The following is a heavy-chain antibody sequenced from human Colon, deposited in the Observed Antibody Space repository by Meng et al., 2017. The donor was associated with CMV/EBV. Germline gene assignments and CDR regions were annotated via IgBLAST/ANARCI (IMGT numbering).Heavy chain of an antibody. CDR1: GSPLGSSG. V-gene: IGHV3-7*01. CDR3: MTPTASSDY. CDR2: VKQGGSER. J-gene: IGHJ4*01. Sequence: RHGCEGCGSPLGSSGRGWGREAAGKGMEWVANVKQGGSERNYVDSEKGRLNITRDNAQNSLYRQMNSLRVGERGIYYCMTPTASSDYWGHGTLVTVSS. D-gene: IGHD6-6*01.